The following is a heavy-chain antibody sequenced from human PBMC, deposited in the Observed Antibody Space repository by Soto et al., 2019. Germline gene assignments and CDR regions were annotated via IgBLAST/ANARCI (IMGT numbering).Heavy chain of an antibody. D-gene: IGHD3-3*01. V-gene: IGHV3-23*01. CDR1: GLTIRSYA. J-gene: IGHJ5*02. CDR2: ISGGGSDT. Sequence: EVHLLESGGGLVQPGGSLRLSCSASGLTIRSYAISWVRQTPGMGLEWVSGISGGGSDTYYSDSVRGRFTISRDNSKNTLSLQLNSLRVEDSAVYFCAKDDSLEWFFPLDAWGQGTLVTVSS. CDR3: AKDDSLEWFFPLDA.